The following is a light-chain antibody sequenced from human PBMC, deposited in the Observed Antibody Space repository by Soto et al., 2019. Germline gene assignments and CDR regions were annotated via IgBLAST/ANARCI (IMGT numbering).Light chain of an antibody. J-gene: IGLJ2*01. CDR2: EVS. CDR1: SRDVGGYNY. V-gene: IGLV2-14*01. Sequence: QSALTQPASVSGSPGQSITISCTGTSRDVGGYNYVSWHQQHPGKAPKVIITEVSNRPSGVSNRCSGSKSGNTASLTISGLQAEDEADYYCSSYVSYSTFVVFGGGTKVTVL. CDR3: SSYVSYSTFVV.